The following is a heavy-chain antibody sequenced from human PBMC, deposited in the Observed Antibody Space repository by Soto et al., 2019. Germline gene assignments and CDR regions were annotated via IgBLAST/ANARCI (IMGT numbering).Heavy chain of an antibody. D-gene: IGHD1-7*01. CDR2: INPNSGGT. J-gene: IGHJ3*02. V-gene: IGHV1-2*04. Sequence: ASVKVSCKASGYTFTGYYMHWVRQAPGQGLEWIGWINPNSGGTNYAQKFQGWVTMTRNTSISTAYMELSSLRSEDTAVYYCARSLAGTMEAFDIWGQGTMVTVSS. CDR1: GYTFTGYY. CDR3: ARSLAGTMEAFDI.